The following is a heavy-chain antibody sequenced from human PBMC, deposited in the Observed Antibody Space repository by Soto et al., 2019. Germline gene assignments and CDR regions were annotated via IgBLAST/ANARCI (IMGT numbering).Heavy chain of an antibody. J-gene: IGHJ5*02. CDR3: ARHTTVLRYFDWLQTGNWFDP. V-gene: IGHV4-4*02. CDR1: GGSISSSNW. D-gene: IGHD3-9*01. CDR2: IYHSGST. Sequence: SEPLSLTCAASGGSISSSNWWSWVRQPPGKGLEWIGEIYHSGSTNYNPSLKSRVTISVDKSKNQFSLKLSSVTAADTAVYYCARHTTVLRYFDWLQTGNWFDPWGQGTLVTVS.